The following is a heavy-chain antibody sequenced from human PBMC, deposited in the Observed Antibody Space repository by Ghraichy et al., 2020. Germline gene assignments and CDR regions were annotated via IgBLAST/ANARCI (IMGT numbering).Heavy chain of an antibody. CDR2: ISGSGGST. CDR3: AKSGISLYYYGMDV. J-gene: IGHJ6*02. D-gene: IGHD3-3*02. Sequence: LSLTCAASGFTFSSYAMSWVRQAPGKGLEWVSAISGSGGSTYYADSVKGRFTISRDNSKNTLYLQMNSLRAEDTAVYYCAKSGISLYYYGMDVWGQGTTVTVSS. CDR1: GFTFSSYA. V-gene: IGHV3-23*01.